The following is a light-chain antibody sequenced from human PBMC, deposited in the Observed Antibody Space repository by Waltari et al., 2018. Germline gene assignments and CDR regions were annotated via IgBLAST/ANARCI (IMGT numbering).Light chain of an antibody. Sequence: SSELTQDPAVSVALGQTVRIPCPGDSLRGYYANWYHQKPGQAPLLVMYGKNNRPSGIPDRFSGSYSGDTASLTITGAQAEDEADYYCNSRDSSGHPFVFGTGTKVTVL. CDR3: NSRDSSGHPFV. J-gene: IGLJ1*01. CDR1: SLRGYY. CDR2: GKN. V-gene: IGLV3-19*01.